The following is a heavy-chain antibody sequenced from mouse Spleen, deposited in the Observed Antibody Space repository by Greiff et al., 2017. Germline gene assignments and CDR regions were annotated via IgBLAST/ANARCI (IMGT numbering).Heavy chain of an antibody. CDR3: AVITTVVGAMDY. Sequence: VQLQQSGAELVRPGSSVKISCKASGYAFSSYWMNWVKQRPGQGLEWIGQIYPGDGDTNYNGKFKGKATLTADKSSSTAYMQLSSLTSEDSAVYFCAVITTVVGAMDYWGQGTSVTVSS. V-gene: IGHV1-80*01. J-gene: IGHJ4*01. CDR1: GYAFSSYW. CDR2: IYPGDGDT. D-gene: IGHD1-1*01.